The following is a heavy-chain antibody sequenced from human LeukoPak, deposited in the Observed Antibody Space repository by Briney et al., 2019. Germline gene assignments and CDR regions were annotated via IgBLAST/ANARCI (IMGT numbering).Heavy chain of an antibody. CDR1: LYTFIGNY. J-gene: IGHJ4*02. Sequence: ASVKVSCKASLYTFIGNYLHCVRQAPRQRLEWMGWINPDNGATDYSQKFQARVTVTRELSTSTSYMELNMLTSDDPPIYFCGGGGWLHPLDFWGQGTMVIVSS. CDR2: INPDNGAT. V-gene: IGHV1-2*02. CDR3: GGGGWLHPLDF. D-gene: IGHD5-12*01.